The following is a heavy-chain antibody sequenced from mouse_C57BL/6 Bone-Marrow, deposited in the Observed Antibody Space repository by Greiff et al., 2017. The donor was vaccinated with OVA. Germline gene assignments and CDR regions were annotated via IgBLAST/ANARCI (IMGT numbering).Heavy chain of an antibody. V-gene: IGHV1-18*01. CDR2: INPNNGGT. J-gene: IGHJ1*03. D-gene: IGHD2-4*01. CDR3: TRSPLYYDCDGWYFDV. Sequence: VQLQQSGPELVKPGASVKIPCKASGYTFTDYNMDWVKQSHGKSLEWIGDINPNNGGTIYNQKFKGKATLTVDKSSSTAYMELRSLTSEDTAVYYCTRSPLYYDCDGWYFDVWGTGTTVTVSS. CDR1: GYTFTDYN.